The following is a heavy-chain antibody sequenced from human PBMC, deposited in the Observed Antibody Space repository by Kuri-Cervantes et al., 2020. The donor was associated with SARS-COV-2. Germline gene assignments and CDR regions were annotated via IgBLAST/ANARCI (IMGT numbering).Heavy chain of an antibody. CDR3: ARDYYDSSGYQYYFDY. CDR2: IWYDGSNK. V-gene: IGHV3-33*01. CDR1: GFTFSSYG. Sequence: GESLKISCAASGFTFSSYGMHWVRQAPGKGLEWVAVIWYDGSNKYYADSVKGRFTISRDNPKNTLYLQMNSLRAEDTAVYYCARDYYDSSGYQYYFDYWGQGTLVTVSS. J-gene: IGHJ4*02. D-gene: IGHD3-22*01.